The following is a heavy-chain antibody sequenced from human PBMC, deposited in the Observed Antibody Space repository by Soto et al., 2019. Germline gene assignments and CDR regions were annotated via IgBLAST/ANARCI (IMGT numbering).Heavy chain of an antibody. J-gene: IGHJ3*02. CDR1: GGSISSGDYY. V-gene: IGHV4-30-4*01. CDR3: ARLHGDYVAAFDI. Sequence: PSETLSLTCTVSGGSISSGDYYWSWIRQPPGEGLEWIGYIYYSGSTYYNPSLKSRVTISVDTSKNQFSLKLSSVTAADTAVYYCARLHGDYVAAFDIWGQGTMVTVSS. D-gene: IGHD4-17*01. CDR2: IYYSGST.